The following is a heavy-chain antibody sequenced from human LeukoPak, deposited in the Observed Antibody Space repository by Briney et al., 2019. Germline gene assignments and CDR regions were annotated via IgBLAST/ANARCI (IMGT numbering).Heavy chain of an antibody. V-gene: IGHV1-69*06. Sequence: ASVKVSCEASGGTFSSYAISWVRQAPGQGLEWMGGIIPIFGTANYAQKFQGRVTITADKSTSTAYMELSSLRSEDTAVYYCARNPYGDYYFDYWGQGTLVTVSS. CDR3: ARNPYGDYYFDY. D-gene: IGHD4-17*01. J-gene: IGHJ4*02. CDR1: GGTFSSYA. CDR2: IIPIFGTA.